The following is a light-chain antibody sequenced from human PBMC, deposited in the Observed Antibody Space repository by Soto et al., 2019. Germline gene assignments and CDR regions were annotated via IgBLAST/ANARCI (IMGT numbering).Light chain of an antibody. Sequence: EIVLTQSPGILSLSPGERATLSCRASQSVSSNYLAWYQQKPGQAPRLLIYGASSRATGIPDRFSASGSGTDFTLKISRLEPEDFAVYYWPHYGGSHRYTFGQGTKLEIK. CDR2: GAS. CDR3: PHYGGSHRYT. CDR1: QSVSSNY. J-gene: IGKJ2*01. V-gene: IGKV3-20*01.